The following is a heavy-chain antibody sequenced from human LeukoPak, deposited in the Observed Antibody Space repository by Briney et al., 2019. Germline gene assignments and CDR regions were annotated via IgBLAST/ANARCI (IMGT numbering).Heavy chain of an antibody. Sequence: PGGSLRLSCAASGFTFSGYAMHWVRQAPGKGLEWVAVISYDGSNKYYADSVKGRFTISRDNSKNTLYLQMNSLRAEDTAVYYCARGHLSSPVDYWGQGTLVTVSS. D-gene: IGHD6-6*01. CDR3: ARGHLSSPVDY. CDR1: GFTFSGYA. J-gene: IGHJ4*02. V-gene: IGHV3-30-3*01. CDR2: ISYDGSNK.